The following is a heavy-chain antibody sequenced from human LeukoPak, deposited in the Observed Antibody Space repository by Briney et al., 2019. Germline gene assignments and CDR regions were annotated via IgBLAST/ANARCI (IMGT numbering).Heavy chain of an antibody. Sequence: SVKVSCKASGGTFRSYAISWVRQPPGQGLEWMGRIIPILGIAHYPQKLQGRVTITADKSTRIAYMELSSLRSEDTAVYYCARAHANSGYDLGYFDYWGQGTLVTVSS. CDR1: GGTFRSYA. D-gene: IGHD5-12*01. V-gene: IGHV1-69*10. J-gene: IGHJ4*02. CDR2: IIPILGIA. CDR3: ARAHANSGYDLGYFDY.